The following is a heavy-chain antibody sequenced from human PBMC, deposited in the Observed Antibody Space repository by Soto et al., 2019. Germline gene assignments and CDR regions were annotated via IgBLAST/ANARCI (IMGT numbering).Heavy chain of an antibody. Sequence: GGSLRLSCAASGFTFINAWISRVRQAPGKGLEWVGRIKGEADGGTTDYAAPVKGRITISRDHSKDTLYLQMNSLKTEDTAVYYCTTGLSNGYYNFDYWGEGTPVTVSS. CDR1: GFTFINAW. V-gene: IGHV3-15*01. CDR3: TTGLSNGYYNFDY. J-gene: IGHJ4*02. D-gene: IGHD3-22*01. CDR2: IKGEADGGTT.